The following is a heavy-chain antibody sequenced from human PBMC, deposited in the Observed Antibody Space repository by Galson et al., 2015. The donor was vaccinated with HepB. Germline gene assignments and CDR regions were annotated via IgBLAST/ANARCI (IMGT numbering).Heavy chain of an antibody. V-gene: IGHV2-5*02. CDR2: IYWDNDK. Sequence: LVKPTQTLTLTCTFSGFSLSSSGVGVGWIRQPPGKALEWLADIYWDNDKRYSPSLKSRLTITKDTSKNQVVLTMTNMDPVDTATYYCAQRRGGIIGTPRRYDYWGQGTLVAVSS. CDR3: AQRRGGIIGTPRRYDY. D-gene: IGHD1-20*01. J-gene: IGHJ4*02. CDR1: GFSLSSSGVG.